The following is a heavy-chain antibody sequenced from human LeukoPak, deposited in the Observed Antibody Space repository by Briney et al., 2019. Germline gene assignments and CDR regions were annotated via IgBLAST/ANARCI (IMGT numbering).Heavy chain of an antibody. CDR1: GYSFTSYW. Sequence: GESLKISCKGSGYSFTSYWIGWVRQMPGKGLEWMGIIYPGDSDTRYSPSFQGQVTISADKSISTAYLQWSSLKASDTAMYYCARLSRDSSSWYEGDYWGQGTLVTVSS. CDR2: IYPGDSDT. CDR3: ARLSRDSSSWYEGDY. D-gene: IGHD6-13*01. J-gene: IGHJ4*02. V-gene: IGHV5-51*01.